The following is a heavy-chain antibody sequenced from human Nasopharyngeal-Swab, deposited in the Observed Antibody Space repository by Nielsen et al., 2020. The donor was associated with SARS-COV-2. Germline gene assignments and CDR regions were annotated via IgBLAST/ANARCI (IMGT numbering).Heavy chain of an antibody. Sequence: SETLSLTCTVSGDSVSSNYWSWIRQPAGKGLEWIGHIHSNGNTNYNPSLKSRLTLSVESKNQFSLKLSSVTAADTAVYYCARGRGSIAARRGYFDYWGQGTLVTVSS. CDR1: GDSVSSNY. CDR3: ARGRGSIAARRGYFDY. CDR2: IHSNGNT. D-gene: IGHD6-6*01. J-gene: IGHJ4*02. V-gene: IGHV4-4*07.